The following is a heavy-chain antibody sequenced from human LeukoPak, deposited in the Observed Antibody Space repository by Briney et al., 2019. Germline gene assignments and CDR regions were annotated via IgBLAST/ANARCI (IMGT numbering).Heavy chain of an antibody. CDR3: GGIAAAGNWFDP. J-gene: IGHJ5*02. D-gene: IGHD6-13*01. CDR2: INHSGST. CDR1: GGSFSGYY. Sequence: SETLSLTCAVYGGSFSGYYWSWIRQPPGEGLEWIGEINHSGSTNYNPSLKSRVTMSVDTSKNQFSLKLSSVTAADTAVYYCGGIAAAGNWFDPWGQGTLVTVSS. V-gene: IGHV4-34*01.